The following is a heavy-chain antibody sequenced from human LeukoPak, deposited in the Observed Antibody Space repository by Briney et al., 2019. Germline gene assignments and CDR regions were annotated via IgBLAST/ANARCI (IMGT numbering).Heavy chain of an antibody. CDR2: ISSSSSYT. Sequence: GGSLRLSCAASGFTFSDYYMSWIRQAPGKGLEWVSYISSSSSYTNYVDSVKGRFTTSRDDAKNSLYLQMNSLRAEDTAVYYCASHIVATTEEYFQHWGQGTLVTVSS. CDR3: ASHIVATTEEYFQH. J-gene: IGHJ1*01. V-gene: IGHV3-11*06. CDR1: GFTFSDYY. D-gene: IGHD5-12*01.